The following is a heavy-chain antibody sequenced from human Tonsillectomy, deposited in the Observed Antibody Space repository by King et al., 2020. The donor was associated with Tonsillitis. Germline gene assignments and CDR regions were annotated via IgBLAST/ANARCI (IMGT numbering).Heavy chain of an antibody. CDR2: ITTSGGST. CDR1: GFAFSSFA. CDR3: VKDHGSRFDDY. V-gene: IGHV3-64D*06. Sequence: VQLVESGGGLVQPGGSLRLSCSASGFAFSSFAMHWVRQAPGKGLEHVSAITTSGGSTYYVDSVKGRFTISRDNSKNTLYLQMSSLRAGDTAVYYCVKDHGSRFDDYWGQGTLVTVSS. D-gene: IGHD3-16*01. J-gene: IGHJ4*02.